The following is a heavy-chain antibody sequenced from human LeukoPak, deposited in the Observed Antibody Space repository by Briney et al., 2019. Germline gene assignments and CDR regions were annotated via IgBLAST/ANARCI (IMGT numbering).Heavy chain of an antibody. Sequence: RASVKVSCKASGGSFSSYAISWVRQAPGQGLEWMGRIIPILGIANYAQKFQGRVTITADKSTSTAYMGLSSLRSEDTAVYYCARAQYYYDSSGQAYHQNWFDPWGQGTLVTVSS. CDR3: ARAQYYYDSSGQAYHQNWFDP. CDR2: IIPILGIA. J-gene: IGHJ5*02. CDR1: GGSFSSYA. D-gene: IGHD3-22*01. V-gene: IGHV1-69*04.